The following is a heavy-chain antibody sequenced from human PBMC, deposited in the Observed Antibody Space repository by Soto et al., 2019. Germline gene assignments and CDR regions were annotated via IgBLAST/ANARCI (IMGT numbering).Heavy chain of an antibody. V-gene: IGHV1-3*01. CDR2: INAGNGNT. D-gene: IGHD3-16*01. Sequence: ASVKVSCKASGYTFTSYAMHWVRQAPGQRLEWMGWINAGNGNTKYSQKFQGRVTITRDTSASTAYMELSSLRSEDTAVYYCARVSGKGGYYYYGMDVWGQGXTVTVSS. J-gene: IGHJ6*02. CDR1: GYTFTSYA. CDR3: ARVSGKGGYYYYGMDV.